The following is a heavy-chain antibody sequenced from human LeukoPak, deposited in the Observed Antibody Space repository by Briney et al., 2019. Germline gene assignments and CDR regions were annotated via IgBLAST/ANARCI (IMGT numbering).Heavy chain of an antibody. CDR3: ARILSTNSGSYFNWFDP. J-gene: IGHJ5*02. Sequence: ASVKVSCKASGYTFTSYAMHWVRQAPGQWLEWMGWINAGNGNTKYSQKFQGRVTITRDTSASTAYMELSSLRSEDTAVYYCARILSTNSGSYFNWFDPWGQGTLVTVSS. V-gene: IGHV1-3*01. CDR1: GYTFTSYA. D-gene: IGHD1-26*01. CDR2: INAGNGNT.